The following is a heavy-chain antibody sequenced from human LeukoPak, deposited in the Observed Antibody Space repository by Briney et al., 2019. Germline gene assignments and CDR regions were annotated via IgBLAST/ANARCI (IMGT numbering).Heavy chain of an antibody. Sequence: GALRLSCAASGFTFSSYAMNWVRQAPGKGLEWVAVISYDGSNKYYADSVKGRFTISRDNAKNSLYLQMNSLRAEDTAVYYCARDFDYGDSLDAFDIWGQGTMVTVSS. V-gene: IGHV3-30*04. CDR3: ARDFDYGDSLDAFDI. CDR1: GFTFSSYA. D-gene: IGHD4-17*01. J-gene: IGHJ3*02. CDR2: ISYDGSNK.